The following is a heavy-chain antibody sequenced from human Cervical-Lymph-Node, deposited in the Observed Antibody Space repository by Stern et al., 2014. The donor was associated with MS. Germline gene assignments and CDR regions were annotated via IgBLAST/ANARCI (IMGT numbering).Heavy chain of an antibody. J-gene: IGHJ4*02. CDR3: AHRTAGPFDY. V-gene: IGHV2-5*02. CDR2: IYWDDQK. Sequence: QFTLRESGPALVKPTQTLTLTCTFSGFSLSTSGLGVGWIRHPPGEALEWLAYIYWDDQKRYSPSLKSRLTITKDTSKNQVVLTLTNVDPVDTATYYCAHRTAGPFDYWGQGTLVTVSS. CDR1: GFSLSTSGLG.